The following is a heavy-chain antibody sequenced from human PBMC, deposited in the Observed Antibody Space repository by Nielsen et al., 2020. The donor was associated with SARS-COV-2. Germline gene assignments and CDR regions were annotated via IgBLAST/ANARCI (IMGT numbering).Heavy chain of an antibody. Sequence: SETLSLTCAVYGGSFSSYYWGWIRQPPGKGLEWIGSIYYSGSTYYNPSLKSRVTISVDTSKNQFSLKLSSVTAADTAVYYCARLGYYYGSGSYAWFDPWGQGTLVTVSS. CDR2: IYYSGST. D-gene: IGHD3-10*01. J-gene: IGHJ5*02. CDR1: GGSFSSYY. CDR3: ARLGYYYGSGSYAWFDP. V-gene: IGHV4-39*01.